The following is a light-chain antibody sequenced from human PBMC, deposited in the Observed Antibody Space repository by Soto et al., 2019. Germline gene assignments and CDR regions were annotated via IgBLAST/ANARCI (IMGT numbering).Light chain of an antibody. V-gene: IGLV4-69*01. Sequence: QSVLTQSPSASASPGASVKLTCTLSSGHTNYAIAWHQQQPEKGPRFLMKINSDGSHSKGDGVPDRFSGSSSGAERYFTISSLQSEDEADYYCQTWGTGIVTFGGGTNVTVL. CDR1: SGHTNYA. CDR2: INSDGSH. J-gene: IGLJ2*01. CDR3: QTWGTGIVT.